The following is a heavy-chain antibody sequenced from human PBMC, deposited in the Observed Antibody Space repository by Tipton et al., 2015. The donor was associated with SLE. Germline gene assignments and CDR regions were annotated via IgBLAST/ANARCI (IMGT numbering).Heavy chain of an antibody. Sequence: TLSLTCTVSGGSMNIGVLYWGWIRQHPGKGLEWIGYISYSGSTYYNPSLKSRITISVDTSQNQFSLKLTSVTAADTAVYYCARSDGGYWGQGTLVTVSS. J-gene: IGHJ4*02. V-gene: IGHV4-31*03. CDR2: ISYSGST. D-gene: IGHD3-16*01. CDR1: GGSMNIGVLY. CDR3: ARSDGGY.